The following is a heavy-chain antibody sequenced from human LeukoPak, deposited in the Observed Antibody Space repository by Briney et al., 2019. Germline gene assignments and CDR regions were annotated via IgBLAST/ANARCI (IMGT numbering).Heavy chain of an antibody. V-gene: IGHV3-74*01. D-gene: IGHD6-13*01. Sequence: GGSLRLSCAASGFTFSSYWMHWVRQAPGKGLVWVSRINSDGSSTSYADSVKGRFTFSRDNAKNSLYLQMNSLRAEDTAVYYCARLASYSRSWYDAFDVWGQGIMVTVSS. CDR3: ARLASYSRSWYDAFDV. CDR1: GFTFSSYW. CDR2: INSDGSST. J-gene: IGHJ3*01.